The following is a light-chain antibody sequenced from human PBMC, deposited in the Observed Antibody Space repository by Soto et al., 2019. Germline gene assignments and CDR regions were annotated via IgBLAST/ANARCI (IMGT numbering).Light chain of an antibody. Sequence: EIVLTQSPDTLSLSPGQRATLTCRASQSLSADHIAWYQQKPGQPPKFLIYGASIRDTGIPDRFSGSGSVAQFTPTISSLEPKYGAVYQCQQYSSSPPITVGQGTRLEMK. CDR2: GAS. V-gene: IGKV3-20*01. CDR3: QQYSSSPPIT. J-gene: IGKJ5*01. CDR1: QSLSADH.